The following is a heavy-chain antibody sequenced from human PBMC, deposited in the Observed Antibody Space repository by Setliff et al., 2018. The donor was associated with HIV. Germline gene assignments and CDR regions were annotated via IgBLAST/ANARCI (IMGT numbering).Heavy chain of an antibody. V-gene: IGHV4-34*01. J-gene: IGHJ5*02. CDR1: GGSFSDNY. CDR3: ARIGSGWSVGWFDP. Sequence: PSETLSLTCAVYGGSFSDNYWSWIRQSPGKGLEWIGEINHSGRTKYSPSLRSRVSISVDTSKTQLSLKLSSVTAADTAVYYCARIGSGWSVGWFDPWGQGTLVTVSS. D-gene: IGHD6-13*01. CDR2: INHSGRT.